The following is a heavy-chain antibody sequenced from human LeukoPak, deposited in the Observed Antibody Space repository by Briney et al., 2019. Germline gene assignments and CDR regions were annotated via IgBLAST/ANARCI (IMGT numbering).Heavy chain of an antibody. CDR3: ARASGSYFAFDY. CDR2: IYYSGST. Sequence: PSETLSLTCTVSGGSISSYYWRWIRQPPGKGLEWIGYIYYSGSTNYNPSLKSRVTISVDTSKNQFSLKLSSVTAADTAVYYCARASGSYFAFDYWGQGTLVTVSS. CDR1: GGSISSYY. J-gene: IGHJ4*02. V-gene: IGHV4-59*01. D-gene: IGHD1-26*01.